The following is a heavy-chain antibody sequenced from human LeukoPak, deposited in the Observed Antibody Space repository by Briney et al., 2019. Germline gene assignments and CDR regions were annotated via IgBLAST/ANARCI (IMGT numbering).Heavy chain of an antibody. Sequence: GGSLRLSCAAAGFTFDDYAMHWVRQAPGKGLEWVSGISWNSGSIGYADSVKGRFTISRDNAKNSLYLQMNSLRAEDTALYYCAKDLAAAASRGMDVWGQGTTVTVSS. CDR3: AKDLAAAASRGMDV. D-gene: IGHD6-13*01. J-gene: IGHJ6*02. V-gene: IGHV3-9*01. CDR1: GFTFDDYA. CDR2: ISWNSGSI.